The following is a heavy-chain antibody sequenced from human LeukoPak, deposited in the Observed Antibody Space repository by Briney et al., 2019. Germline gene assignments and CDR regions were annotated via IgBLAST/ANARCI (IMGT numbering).Heavy chain of an antibody. CDR3: ARDRQHGFDN. CDR2: ISVYSGNT. V-gene: IGHV1-18*01. Sequence: ASVKVSCKASGYTFIRNLISWVRQAPGQGLEWLGWISVYSGNTNYAQRLQGRLTMTTDTYTTTAYMELRSLRSDDTAVYYCARDRQHGFDNWGQGTMVTVSS. CDR1: GYTFIRNL. J-gene: IGHJ3*02. D-gene: IGHD5-18*01.